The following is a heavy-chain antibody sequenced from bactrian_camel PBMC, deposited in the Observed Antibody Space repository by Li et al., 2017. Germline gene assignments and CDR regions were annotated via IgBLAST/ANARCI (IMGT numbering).Heavy chain of an antibody. CDR1: GFTFSTYY. J-gene: IGHJ4*01. CDR2: IDNGGGST. V-gene: IGHV3S28*01. CDR3: ATYRVVFGPWGAY. D-gene: IGHD3*01. Sequence: QLVESGGGLVQPGGSLRLSCAASGFTFSTYYMSWVRQAPGKGLEWVSAIDNGGGSTYRVDSVKGRFTISRDNAKNTLYLQMNSLNIEDTAVYYCATYRVVFGPWGAYWGQGTQVTVS.